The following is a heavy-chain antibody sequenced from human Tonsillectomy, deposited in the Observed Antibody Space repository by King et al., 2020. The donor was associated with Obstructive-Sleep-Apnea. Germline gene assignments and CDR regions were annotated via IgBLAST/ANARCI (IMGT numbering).Heavy chain of an antibody. CDR1: GFTFSSDS. CDR3: ATDRTGSLDY. CDR2: ISSSSSYI. J-gene: IGHJ4*02. Sequence: EVQLVDFGGGLVKPGVSLRLSCAASGFTFSSDSRNWVLQAPGKGLEGVSSISSSSSYIYYADSVCGRFNISRDNAKNSLYLQMNSLRAEDTAVYYCATDRTGSLDYWGQGTLATVSS. D-gene: IGHD3-10*01. V-gene: IGHV3-21*01.